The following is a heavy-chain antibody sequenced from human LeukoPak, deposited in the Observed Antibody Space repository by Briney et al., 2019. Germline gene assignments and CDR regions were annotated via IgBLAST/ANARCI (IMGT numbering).Heavy chain of an antibody. J-gene: IGHJ3*02. CDR3: ARLDTAMVMGAFDI. CDR1: GGSFSGYY. Sequence: SETLSLTCAVYGGSFSGYYWSWIRQPPGKGLEWIGEINHSGSTNYNPSLKSRVTISVDTSKNQFSLKLSSVTAADTAVYYCARLDTAMVMGAFDIWGQGTMVTVSS. D-gene: IGHD5-18*01. V-gene: IGHV4-34*01. CDR2: INHSGST.